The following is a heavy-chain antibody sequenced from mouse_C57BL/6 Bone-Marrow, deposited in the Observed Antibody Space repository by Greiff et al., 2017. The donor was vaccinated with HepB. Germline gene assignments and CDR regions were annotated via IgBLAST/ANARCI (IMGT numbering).Heavy chain of an antibody. J-gene: IGHJ3*01. V-gene: IGHV3-6*01. CDR1: GYSIDSGYY. CDR2: ISYDGSN. Sequence: VQLQQSGPGLVKPSQSLSLTCSVTGYSIDSGYYWNWIRQFPGNKLEWLGYISYDGSNNYNPSLKNRISITRYTSKNQFFLKLNSVTTEDTATDYCARRGGTRFAYWGQGTLVTGSA. CDR3: ARRGGTRFAY. D-gene: IGHD3-3*01.